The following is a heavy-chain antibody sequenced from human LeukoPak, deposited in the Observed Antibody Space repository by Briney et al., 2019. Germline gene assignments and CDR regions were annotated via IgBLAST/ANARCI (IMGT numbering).Heavy chain of an antibody. CDR3: ARDSTVTTFNYMDV. D-gene: IGHD4-11*01. V-gene: IGHV4-4*07. J-gene: IGHJ6*03. Sequence: SETLSLTCTVSGGSIRSYYWSWIRQPAGKGLEWIGRIYTSGSTSDNPSLKSRVTISLDKSKNQFSLKLSSVTAADTAVYYCARDSTVTTFNYMDVWGKGTTVTVSS. CDR2: IYTSGST. CDR1: GGSIRSYY.